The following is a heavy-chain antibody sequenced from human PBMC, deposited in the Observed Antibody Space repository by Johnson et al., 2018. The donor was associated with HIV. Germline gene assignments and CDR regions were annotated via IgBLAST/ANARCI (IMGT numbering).Heavy chain of an antibody. V-gene: IGHV3-30-3*01. CDR3: TTWGYGIGGAFDI. J-gene: IGHJ3*02. Sequence: QVQLVESGGGVVQSGRSLRLSCAASGFTFSSYAMHWVRQAPGKGLEWVAVISYDGSNKYYADSVKGRFTISRDNSKNTLYLQMNSLKTEDTAMYYCTTWGYGIGGAFDIWGQGTMVTVSS. CDR1: GFTFSSYA. D-gene: IGHD1-26*01. CDR2: ISYDGSNK.